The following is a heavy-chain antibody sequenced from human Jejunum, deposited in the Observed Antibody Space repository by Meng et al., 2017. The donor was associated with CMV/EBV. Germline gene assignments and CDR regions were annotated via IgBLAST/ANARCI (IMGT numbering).Heavy chain of an antibody. CDR1: GFIFSKIE. CDR3: TNNVGQWLLGSAP. D-gene: IGHD6-19*01. J-gene: IGHJ5*02. V-gene: IGHV3-48*03. Sequence: SGFIFSKIEMGWVRQAPRKGLEWLSYISSGGERIYYADSVKGRFTVSRDNTKNLLYLQMNSVRAEDTALYYCTNNVGQWLLGSAPWGQGTQVTVSS. CDR2: ISSGGERI.